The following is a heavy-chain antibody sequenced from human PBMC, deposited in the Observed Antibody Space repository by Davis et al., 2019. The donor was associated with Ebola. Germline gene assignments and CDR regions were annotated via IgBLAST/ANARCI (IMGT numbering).Heavy chain of an antibody. D-gene: IGHD6-13*01. CDR1: GFTFSNYN. J-gene: IGHJ4*02. CDR2: IKQDGGEK. CDR3: TRVLRSSSSSL. Sequence: GESLKISCAASGFTFSNYNMNWVRQAPGKGLEWVATIKQDGGEKYYVDSVKGRFTISRDNAKNSLYLQLNNLRAEDTAVYHCTRVLRSSSSSLWGQGTLVTVSS. V-gene: IGHV3-7*03.